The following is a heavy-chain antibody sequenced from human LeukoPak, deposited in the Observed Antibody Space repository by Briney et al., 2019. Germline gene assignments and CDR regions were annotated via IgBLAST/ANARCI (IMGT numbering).Heavy chain of an antibody. CDR2: IKSKTDGGTT. V-gene: IGHV3-15*01. D-gene: IGHD3-22*01. CDR1: GFTFSNAW. CDR3: VAGRENYYRGANDY. Sequence: GGSLRLSCAASGFTFSNAWMSWVRQAPGKGLEWVGRIKSKTDGGTTDYAAPVKGRFTISRDDSKDTLYLQMNSLRTEDTAFYYCVAGRENYYRGANDYWGQGTLVTVSS. J-gene: IGHJ4*02.